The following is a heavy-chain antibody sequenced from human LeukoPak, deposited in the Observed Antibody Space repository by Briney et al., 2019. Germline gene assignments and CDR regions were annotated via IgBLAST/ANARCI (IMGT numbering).Heavy chain of an antibody. CDR1: GGSVSSY. CDR3: ARFDITGTTNAFDI. J-gene: IGHJ3*02. D-gene: IGHD1-20*01. CDR2: IYYSGST. Sequence: KPSETLSLTCTVSGGSVSSYWSWIRQPPGKGLEWIGYIYYSGSTKYNPSLKSRVTISVDTSRNQFSLKLSSVTAADTAVYYCARFDITGTTNAFDIWGQGTMATVSS. V-gene: IGHV4-59*02.